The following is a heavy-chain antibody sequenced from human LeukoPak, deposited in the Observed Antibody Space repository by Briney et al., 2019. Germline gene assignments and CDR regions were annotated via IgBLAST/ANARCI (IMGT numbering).Heavy chain of an antibody. Sequence: GGPLRLSCLASGFPFSSYFMGWVRQSPGKGLEWVANIKQDGSEKYYMDSVRGRFTISRDNARNSVFLQMNDLRDEDTAVYYCARLFYYFDIWGQGALVTVSS. V-gene: IGHV3-7*03. CDR1: GFPFSSYF. J-gene: IGHJ4*02. CDR3: ARLFYYFDI. CDR2: IKQDGSEK.